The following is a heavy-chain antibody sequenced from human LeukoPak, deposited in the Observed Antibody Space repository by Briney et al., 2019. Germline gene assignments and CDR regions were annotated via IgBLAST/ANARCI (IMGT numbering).Heavy chain of an antibody. V-gene: IGHV3-23*01. J-gene: IGHJ4*02. CDR3: ATCGGDCYRGIGIL. CDR2: ISGSGEST. D-gene: IGHD2-21*02. CDR1: GFTFSNYA. Sequence: GGSLRLSCAASGFTFSNYAITWIRQAPGKGLEWVSEISGSGESTYYGDSVKGRFTISRDNSKNTLYLQMNSLRAEDTAVYYCATCGGDCYRGIGILWGQGTLVTVSS.